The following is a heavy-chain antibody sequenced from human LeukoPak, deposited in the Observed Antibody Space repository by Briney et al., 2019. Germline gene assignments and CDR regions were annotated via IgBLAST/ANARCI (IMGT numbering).Heavy chain of an antibody. Sequence: ASVKVSCKASGYTFTTYAIHWVRQAPGQRLEWTGWINAGNNKTKYSQKFQGRVTITRDTSASTAYMEVSSLRSEDTAVYYCAKGLHAVYFDHWGQGTLVTVSS. V-gene: IGHV1-3*01. CDR2: INAGNNKT. J-gene: IGHJ4*02. CDR3: AKGLHAVYFDH. CDR1: GYTFTTYA.